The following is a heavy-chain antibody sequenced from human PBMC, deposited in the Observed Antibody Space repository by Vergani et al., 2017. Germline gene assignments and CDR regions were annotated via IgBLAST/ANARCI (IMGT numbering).Heavy chain of an antibody. CDR1: GGSISSGGYS. CDR2: IYHSGST. Sequence: QLQLQESGSGLVKPSQTLSLTCAVSGGSISSGGYSWSWIRQPPGKGLEWIGYIYHSGSTYYNPSLKSRVTISVDRSKNQFSRKLSSVTAADTAVYYCASCVDTAMGYYYGMDVWGQGTTVTVSS. D-gene: IGHD5-18*01. J-gene: IGHJ6*02. V-gene: IGHV4-30-2*01. CDR3: ASCVDTAMGYYYGMDV.